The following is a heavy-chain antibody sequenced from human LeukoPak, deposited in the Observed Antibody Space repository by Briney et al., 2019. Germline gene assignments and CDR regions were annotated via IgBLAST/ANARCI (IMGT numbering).Heavy chain of an antibody. Sequence: GSGPTLVNPTQTLTLTCTFSGFSLSTSGMCVSWIRQPPGKALEWLARIDWDDDKYYSTSLKTRLTISKDTSKNQVVLTMTNMDPVDTATYYCARSPMVLGVIHNWFDPWGQGTLVTVSS. D-gene: IGHD3-10*01. V-gene: IGHV2-70*11. J-gene: IGHJ5*02. CDR3: ARSPMVLGVIHNWFDP. CDR1: GFSLSTSGMC. CDR2: IDWDDDK.